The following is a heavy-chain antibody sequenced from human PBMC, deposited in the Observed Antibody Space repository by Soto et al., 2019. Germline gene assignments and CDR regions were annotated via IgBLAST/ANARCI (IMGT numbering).Heavy chain of an antibody. CDR2: IIPILGIA. Sequence: GASVKVSCKASGGTFSSYTISWVRQAPGQGLEWMGRIIPILGIANYAQKLQGRVTITADKSTSTAYMELSSLRSEDTAVYYCARDGSGWPLRFDPWGQGTLVTVSS. D-gene: IGHD6-19*01. V-gene: IGHV1-69*04. J-gene: IGHJ5*02. CDR3: ARDGSGWPLRFDP. CDR1: GGTFSSYT.